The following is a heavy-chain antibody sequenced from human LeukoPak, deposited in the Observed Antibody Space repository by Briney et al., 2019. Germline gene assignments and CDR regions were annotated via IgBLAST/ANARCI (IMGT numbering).Heavy chain of an antibody. CDR2: ISSSSSTI. J-gene: IGHJ3*02. CDR3: ATDDFWSGYYDHDAFDI. V-gene: IGHV3-48*01. Sequence: GGSLRLSCAASGFTFSSYSMNWVRQAPGKGLEWVSYISSSSSTIYYADSVKGRFTISRDNAKNSLYLQMNSLRAEDTAVYYCATDDFWSGYYDHDAFDIWGQGTMVTVSS. D-gene: IGHD3-3*01. CDR1: GFTFSSYS.